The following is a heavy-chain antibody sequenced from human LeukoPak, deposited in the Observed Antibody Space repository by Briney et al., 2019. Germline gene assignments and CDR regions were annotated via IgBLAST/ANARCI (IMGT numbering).Heavy chain of an antibody. V-gene: IGHV1-24*01. J-gene: IGHJ4*02. CDR3: ARVRGYSYGYVLDY. CDR1: GYTLTELS. Sequence: ASVKVSCKVSGYTLTELSMHWVRQAPGKGLEWMGGFDPEDGETIYAQKFQGRVTMTRNTSISTAYMELSSLRSEDTAVYYCARVRGYSYGYVLDYWGQGTLVTVSS. CDR2: FDPEDGET. D-gene: IGHD5-18*01.